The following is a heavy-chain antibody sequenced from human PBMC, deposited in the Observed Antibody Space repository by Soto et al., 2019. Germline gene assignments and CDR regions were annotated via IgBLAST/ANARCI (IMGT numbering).Heavy chain of an antibody. Sequence: GGSLRLSCAASGFTFSSYAMSWVRQAPGNGLEWVSAISGSGGSTYYADSVKGRFTIPRDNSKNTLYLQMNSLRAEDTGVYYCAKPLTTHDAFDIWGQGTMVTVS. CDR1: GFTFSSYA. CDR2: ISGSGGST. J-gene: IGHJ3*02. D-gene: IGHD3-22*01. V-gene: IGHV3-23*01. CDR3: AKPLTTHDAFDI.